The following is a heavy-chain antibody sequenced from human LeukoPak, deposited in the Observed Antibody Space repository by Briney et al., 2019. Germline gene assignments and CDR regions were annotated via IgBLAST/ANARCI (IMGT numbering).Heavy chain of an antibody. CDR2: IKQDGSEK. Sequence: GGSLRLSCAASGFTFSTSWMSWVRQAPGKGLEWVANIKQDGSEKYYVDSVKGRFTISRDNAKNSLYLQMNSLRAEDTAVYYCASNDLIAAAGAPFDYWGQGTLVTVSS. D-gene: IGHD6-13*01. CDR1: GFTFSTSW. J-gene: IGHJ4*02. V-gene: IGHV3-7*01. CDR3: ASNDLIAAAGAPFDY.